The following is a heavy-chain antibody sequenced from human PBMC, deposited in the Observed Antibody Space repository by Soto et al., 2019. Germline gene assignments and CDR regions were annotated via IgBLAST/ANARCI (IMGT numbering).Heavy chain of an antibody. J-gene: IGHJ6*01. CDR2: IYYSGST. CDR3: ARVGGYCSRGRCFGRGAPYYYGLDV. V-gene: IGHV4-31*03. D-gene: IGHD2-15*01. CDR1: GGSISSGGYY. Sequence: SETLSLTCTVSGGSISSGGYYWSWIRQHPGKGLEWIGYIYYSGSTYYNPSLKSRVTISVDTSKNQFSLKLSSVTAADTAVYYYARVGGYCSRGRCFGRGAPYYYGLDVWGQGTTVTVSS.